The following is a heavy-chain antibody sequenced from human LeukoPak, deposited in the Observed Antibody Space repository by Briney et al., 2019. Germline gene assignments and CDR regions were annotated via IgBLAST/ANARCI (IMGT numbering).Heavy chain of an antibody. Sequence: ASVKVSCRASGYTFTGYYLHWVRQAPGQGLEWMGWINPKSGVTNYAQKFQGRVTMTRDTSISTAYMDLSRVNFDDTAVYDCARVGPPTHIVLVPTAHSDLGTFDHWGQGTLVTVSS. CDR3: ARVGPPTHIVLVPTAHSDLGTFDH. J-gene: IGHJ4*02. D-gene: IGHD2-2*01. V-gene: IGHV1-2*02. CDR2: INPKSGVT. CDR1: GYTFTGYY.